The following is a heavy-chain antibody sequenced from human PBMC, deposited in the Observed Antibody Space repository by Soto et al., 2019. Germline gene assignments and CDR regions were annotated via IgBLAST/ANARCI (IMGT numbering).Heavy chain of an antibody. D-gene: IGHD6-19*01. CDR1: GFTFSSYG. CDR3: AKDSAVAGVYYFDY. J-gene: IGHJ4*02. Sequence: GGSLRLSCAASGFTFSSYGMHWVRQAPGKGLEWVAVISYDGSNKYYADSVKGRFTISRDNSENTLYLQMNSLRAEDTAVYYCAKDSAVAGVYYFDYWGQGTLVTVSS. V-gene: IGHV3-30*18. CDR2: ISYDGSNK.